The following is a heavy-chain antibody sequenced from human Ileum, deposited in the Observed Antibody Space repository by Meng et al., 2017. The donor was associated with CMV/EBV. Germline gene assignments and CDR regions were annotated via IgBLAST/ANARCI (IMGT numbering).Heavy chain of an antibody. CDR1: GFTFSNAY. CDR3: SGHIDY. CDR2: IKSKPDGETI. J-gene: IGHJ4*02. V-gene: IGHV3-15*01. Sequence: VQLVEVGGGLVKPGGSLRLSWEGSGFTFSNAYMTWVRQVPGKRLEWVGRIKSKPDGETIDYAAPVKGRFTISRDDSKNTVYLQMNSLKTEDTAVYYCSGHIDYWGQGTLVTVSS. D-gene: IGHD5-12*01.